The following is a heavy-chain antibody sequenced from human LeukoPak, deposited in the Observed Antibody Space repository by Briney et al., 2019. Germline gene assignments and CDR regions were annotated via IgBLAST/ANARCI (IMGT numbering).Heavy chain of an antibody. CDR2: IRQDGSEK. CDR1: GFSFSKDW. Sequence: GGSLRLSCAASGFSFSKDWMSWVRQVPGKGLEWVANIRQDGSEKYYVDSVKGRFTISRGNAKNSLYLQMNSLRAEDTAVYYCVRDSSHSSARVEVADTRGASLGDWGQGTLVSVSS. J-gene: IGHJ4*02. D-gene: IGHD6-19*01. CDR3: VRDSSHSSARVEVADTRGASLGD. V-gene: IGHV3-7*01.